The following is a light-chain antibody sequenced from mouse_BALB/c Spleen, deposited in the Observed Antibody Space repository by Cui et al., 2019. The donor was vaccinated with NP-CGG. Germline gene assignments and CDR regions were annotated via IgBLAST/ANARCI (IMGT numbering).Light chain of an antibody. V-gene: IGLV1*01. CDR1: TGAVTTGNY. Sequence: AVAKQEAAPTTSPGETVTLTCRSSTGAVTTGNYANWVQEKPDHLFTGLIGGTNNRAPGVPARFSGSLIGDKAALTITGAQTEDEAIYFCALWYSNHWVFGGGTKLTVL. J-gene: IGLJ1*01. CDR3: ALWYSNHWV. CDR2: GTN.